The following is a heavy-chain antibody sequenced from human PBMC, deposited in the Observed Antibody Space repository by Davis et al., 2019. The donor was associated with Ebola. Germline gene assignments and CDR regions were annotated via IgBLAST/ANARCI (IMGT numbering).Heavy chain of an antibody. CDR2: IIPVVDTK. CDR1: RGTFTNYA. J-gene: IGHJ5*02. Sequence: AASVKVSCKTSRGTFTNYAVNWVRQVSELGLEWMGRIIPVVDTKDYAQKFQGRVTLTADKATNTAYMELSGLRFDDTAVEYCARGKWLDPWGQGTLV. V-gene: IGHV1-69*04. CDR3: ARGKWLDP.